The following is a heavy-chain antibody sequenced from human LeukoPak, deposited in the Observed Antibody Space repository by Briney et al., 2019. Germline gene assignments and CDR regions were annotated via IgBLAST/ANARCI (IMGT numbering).Heavy chain of an antibody. J-gene: IGHJ4*02. D-gene: IGHD4-11*01. CDR1: GFIFSSYG. V-gene: IGHV3-30*02. CDR2: IRYDGSKK. CDR3: ATYRNRAY. Sequence: PGGSLRLSCAASGFIFSSYGMHWVRQAPGKGLEWVAFIRYDGSKKYYADSVKGRFTISRDNSKNTLYLQMNSLRAEDTAVYYCATYRNRAYWGQGTLVTVSS.